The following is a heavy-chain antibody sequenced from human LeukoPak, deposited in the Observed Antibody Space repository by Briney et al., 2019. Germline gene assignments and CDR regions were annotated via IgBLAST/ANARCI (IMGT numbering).Heavy chain of an antibody. D-gene: IGHD5-24*01. V-gene: IGHV3-7*03. CDR1: GVMFSSNW. CDR2: IKVDGTET. Sequence: PGGSLRLSCAASGVMFSSNWMSWVRLAPGKGLEWVANIKVDGTETYYVDSVKGRFTISRDNAKNSLYLQMNSLRVEDTAVYYCAKEGRSLQTYWGQGTLVTVSS. CDR3: AKEGRSLQTY. J-gene: IGHJ4*02.